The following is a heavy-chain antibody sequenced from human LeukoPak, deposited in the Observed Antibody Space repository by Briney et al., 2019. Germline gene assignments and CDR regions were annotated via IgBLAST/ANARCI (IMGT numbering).Heavy chain of an antibody. CDR3: ARGHSGSYQGTDAFDI. CDR2: ISDYI. D-gene: IGHD1-26*01. CDR1: GFSFSSYS. J-gene: IGHJ3*02. Sequence: PGGSLRLSCAASGFSFSSYSMNWVRQAPGKGLEWLSSISDYIYDADSLKGRFSISRDNAKKSLYLQMNSLRAEDMAVYYCARGHSGSYQGTDAFDIWGQGTMVTVSS. V-gene: IGHV3-21*01.